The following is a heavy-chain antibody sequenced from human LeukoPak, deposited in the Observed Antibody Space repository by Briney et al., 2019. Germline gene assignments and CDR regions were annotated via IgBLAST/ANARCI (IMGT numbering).Heavy chain of an antibody. J-gene: IGHJ5*02. CDR2: IYYSGST. D-gene: IGHD3-10*01. CDR3: ARDEGVPEEGFDP. Sequence: SETLCLTCTVSGGSISSSSYYWGWIRQPPGKGLEWIGSIYYSGSTYYNPSLKSRVTISVDTSKNQFSLKLSSVTAADTAVYYCARDEGVPEEGFDPWGQGTLVTVSS. V-gene: IGHV4-39*07. CDR1: GGSISSSSYY.